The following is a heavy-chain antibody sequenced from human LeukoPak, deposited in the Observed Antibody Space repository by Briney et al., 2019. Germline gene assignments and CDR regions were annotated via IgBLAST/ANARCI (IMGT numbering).Heavy chain of an antibody. J-gene: IGHJ5*02. V-gene: IGHV4-59*12. CDR2: AHDSGST. D-gene: IGHD1-26*01. CDR3: ARASGSPRTHWFDP. CDR1: GGSISSYY. Sequence: SETLSLTCTVSGGSISSYYWSWIRQPPGKGLEWIGYAHDSGSTNYNPSLKSRVTMSIDTSKKQFSLKLSSVTAADTAVYYCARASGSPRTHWFDPWGQGTLVTVSS.